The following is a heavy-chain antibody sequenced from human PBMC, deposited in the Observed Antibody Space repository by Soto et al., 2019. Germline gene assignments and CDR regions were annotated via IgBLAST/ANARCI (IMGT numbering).Heavy chain of an antibody. V-gene: IGHV3-23*01. CDR1: AFTFSNYA. CDR2: IRGSGVT. CDR3: AREAEVGAFDI. J-gene: IGHJ3*02. Sequence: EVQLLESGGGLVQPGGSLRLSCAASAFTFSNYALSWFRQPPGKGLEWVSTIRGSGVTYYADSVKGRFTISRDNAKNTLYLQMNSLRAEDTAVYYCAREAEVGAFDIWGQGTMVTVSS.